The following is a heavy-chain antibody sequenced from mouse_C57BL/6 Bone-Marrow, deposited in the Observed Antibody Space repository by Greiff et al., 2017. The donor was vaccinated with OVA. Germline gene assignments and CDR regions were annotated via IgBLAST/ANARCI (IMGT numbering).Heavy chain of an antibody. CDR3: ARRGLITTVVATRYFDY. CDR2: IDPSDSYT. J-gene: IGHJ2*01. D-gene: IGHD1-1*01. CDR1: GYTFTSYW. V-gene: IGHV1-69*01. Sequence: QVQLQQPGAELVMPGASVKLSCKASGYTFTSYWMHWVKQRPGQGLEWIGEIDPSDSYTNYNQKFKGKSTLTVDKSSSTAYMQLSSLTSEDSAVYYCARRGLITTVVATRYFDYWGQGTTLTVSS.